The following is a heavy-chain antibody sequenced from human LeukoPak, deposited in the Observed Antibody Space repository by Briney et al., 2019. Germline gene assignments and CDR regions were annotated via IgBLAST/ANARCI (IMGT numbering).Heavy chain of an antibody. CDR1: GFTFSTYA. V-gene: IGHV3-23*01. CDR2: ISASGGTT. J-gene: IGHJ5*01. D-gene: IGHD2-2*01. Sequence: GGSLRLSCAASGFTFSTYAMSWVRQAPGKGLEWVSAISASGGTTYYADSVKGRFTFSRDNSKNTLYLQMNSLRAEDTAVYYCAKEPREYCSSTSCPNWFDSWGQGTLVTVSS. CDR3: AKEPREYCSSTSCPNWFDS.